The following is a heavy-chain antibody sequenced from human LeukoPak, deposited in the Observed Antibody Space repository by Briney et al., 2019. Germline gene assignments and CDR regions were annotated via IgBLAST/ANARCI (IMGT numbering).Heavy chain of an antibody. CDR1: GFIFSSYG. Sequence: PGGSLRLSCAASGFIFSSYGMHWVRQAPGKGLEWVAVIWYDGSNKYYADSVKGRFTISRDNSKNTLYLQMNSLRAEDTAVYYCAKHQVVPAAITWFDPWGQGTLVTVSS. D-gene: IGHD2-2*01. V-gene: IGHV3-33*06. J-gene: IGHJ5*02. CDR2: IWYDGSNK. CDR3: AKHQVVPAAITWFDP.